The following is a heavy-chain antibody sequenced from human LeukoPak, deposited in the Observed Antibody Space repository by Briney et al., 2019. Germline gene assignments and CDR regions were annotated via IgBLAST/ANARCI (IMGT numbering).Heavy chain of an antibody. D-gene: IGHD3-10*01. J-gene: IGHJ4*02. CDR2: IYSGGST. Sequence: GGSLRLSCAASGFTVSSNYMSWVRQAPGKGLEWVSVIYSGGSTYYADSVKGRFTISRDNSKNTLYLQMNSLRAEDTAVYYCARDRYYYGSGSRGTYFDYWGQGTLVTVSS. V-gene: IGHV3-53*01. CDR3: ARDRYYYGSGSRGTYFDY. CDR1: GFTVSSNY.